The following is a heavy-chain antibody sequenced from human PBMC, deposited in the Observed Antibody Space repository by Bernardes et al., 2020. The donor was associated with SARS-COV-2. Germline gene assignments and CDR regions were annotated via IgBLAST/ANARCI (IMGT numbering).Heavy chain of an antibody. J-gene: IGHJ4*02. CDR2: ISAYNGNT. CDR1: GYTYTNYG. V-gene: IGHV1-18*04. D-gene: IGHD2-15*01. CDR3: SRVEGFCSGGTCFSLFYFDQ. Sequence: ASVKVSCKASGYTYTNYGIAWVRQAPGHGLEWLGWISAYNGNTNYARHLQGRITMTTDISTTTAFMELRRLRSDDTAVSYCSRVEGFCSGGTCFSLFYFDQWGQGTLVSVSS.